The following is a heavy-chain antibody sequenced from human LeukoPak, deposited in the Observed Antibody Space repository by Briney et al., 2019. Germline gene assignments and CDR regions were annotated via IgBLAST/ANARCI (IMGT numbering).Heavy chain of an antibody. Sequence: GGSLRLSCAASGFTFDDCAMHWVRQAPGKGLEWVSLISWDGGSTYYADSVKGRFTISRDNSKNSLYLQMNSLRAEDTALYYCASLCSSTSCTHFDYWGQGTLVTVSS. CDR3: ASLCSSTSCTHFDY. CDR2: ISWDGGST. V-gene: IGHV3-43D*04. CDR1: GFTFDDCA. D-gene: IGHD2-2*01. J-gene: IGHJ4*02.